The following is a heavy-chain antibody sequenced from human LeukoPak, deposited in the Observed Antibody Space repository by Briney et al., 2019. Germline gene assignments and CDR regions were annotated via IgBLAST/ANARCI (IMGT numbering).Heavy chain of an antibody. J-gene: IGHJ4*02. CDR1: GYSFTSYW. CDR3: ARGGYQLLERFDY. CDR2: IYPGDSDT. D-gene: IGHD2-2*01. Sequence: GESLKISCKGSGYSFTSYWIGWVRQLHGKGLEWMGIIYPGDSDTRYSPSFQGQVTISADKSISTAYLQWSSLKASDTAMYFCARGGYQLLERFDYWGQGTLVTVSS. V-gene: IGHV5-51*01.